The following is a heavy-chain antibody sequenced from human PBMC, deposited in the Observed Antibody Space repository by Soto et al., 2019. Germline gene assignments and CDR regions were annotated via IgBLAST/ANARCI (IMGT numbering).Heavy chain of an antibody. Sequence: GGSLRLACVVSGSSFSSSWMHWVRQAPGKGLVWVSRINSDGSSTNYADSVKGRFTTSRDNAKNMLYLQMNSLRVEDTALYYCVTGWSGYWGQGTLVTGSS. CDR3: VTGWSGY. J-gene: IGHJ4*02. D-gene: IGHD2-15*01. V-gene: IGHV3-74*01. CDR2: INSDGSST. CDR1: GSSFSSSW.